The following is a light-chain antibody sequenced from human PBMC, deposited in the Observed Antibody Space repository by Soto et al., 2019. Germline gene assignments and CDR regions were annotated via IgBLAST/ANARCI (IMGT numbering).Light chain of an antibody. CDR1: QSVSSS. V-gene: IGKV3-15*01. CDR2: GAS. CDR3: QQYNNWWT. Sequence: EIVMTQSPATLSVSPGERATLSCRASQSVSSSLAWYQQKPGQAPRLLIYGASTRATGIPARFSGSGSGTEFTLPISSLQSEDFAVYYCQQYNNWWTFGQGTKVK. J-gene: IGKJ1*01.